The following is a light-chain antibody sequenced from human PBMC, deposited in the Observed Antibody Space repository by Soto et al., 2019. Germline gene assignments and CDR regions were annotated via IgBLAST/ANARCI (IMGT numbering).Light chain of an antibody. CDR1: QSVSGTS. J-gene: IGKJ1*01. Sequence: ENVLTQSPGTLSLSPGERATLSCRASQSVSGTSLAWYQQKPGQAPKLLIYNAASRAAGIPDRFSGSGSGTDFSLTISRLEPEDFAMYYCQLYGTSPLTFGQGTKVDIK. CDR2: NAA. V-gene: IGKV3-20*01. CDR3: QLYGTSPLT.